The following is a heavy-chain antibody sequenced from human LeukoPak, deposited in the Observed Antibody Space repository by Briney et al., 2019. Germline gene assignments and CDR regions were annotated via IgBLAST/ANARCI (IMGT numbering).Heavy chain of an antibody. J-gene: IGHJ4*02. CDR3: ATARLDYDILTGYYFDY. D-gene: IGHD3-9*01. CDR1: GFTFSSYA. Sequence: PGGSLRLSCAASGFTFSSYAMSWVRQAPGEGLEWVSAISGSGGSTYYADSVKGRFTISRDNSKNTLYLQMNSLRAEDTAVYYCATARLDYDILTGYYFDYWGQGTLVTVSS. CDR2: ISGSGGST. V-gene: IGHV3-23*01.